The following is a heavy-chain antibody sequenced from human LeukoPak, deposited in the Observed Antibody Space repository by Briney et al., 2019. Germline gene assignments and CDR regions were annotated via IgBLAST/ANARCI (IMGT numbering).Heavy chain of an antibody. V-gene: IGHV3-7*03. CDR3: AKDISFHYGSGSYYGN. CDR1: GFTFSSYC. Sequence: GGSLRLSCAASGFTFSSYCMSWVRQAPGKGLEWVANIKEDGSEKYYVDSVKGRFTISRDNAKNSLYLQMNSLRAEDTALYYCAKDISFHYGSGSYYGNWGQGTLVTVSS. J-gene: IGHJ4*02. CDR2: IKEDGSEK. D-gene: IGHD3-10*01.